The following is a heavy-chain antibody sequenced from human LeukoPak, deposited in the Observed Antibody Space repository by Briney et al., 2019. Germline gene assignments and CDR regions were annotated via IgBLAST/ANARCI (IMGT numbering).Heavy chain of an antibody. CDR3: ARDPYTRGYGAFDV. Sequence: GGSLRLSCAASGFTFNRYWMTWVRQFPGKGLEWVANIKEDGSEKVYVDSVKGRFTISRDNAKNAVYLQMNSLRAEDTAVYYCARDPYTRGYGAFDVWGQGTLVTVSS. D-gene: IGHD6-25*01. CDR1: GFTFNRYW. V-gene: IGHV3-7*04. J-gene: IGHJ3*01. CDR2: IKEDGSEK.